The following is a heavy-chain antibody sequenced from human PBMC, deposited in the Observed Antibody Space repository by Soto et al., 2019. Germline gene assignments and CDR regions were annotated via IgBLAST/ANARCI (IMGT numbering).Heavy chain of an antibody. CDR1: GGSISGFY. J-gene: IGHJ5*02. V-gene: IGHV4-4*07. Sequence: PSETLSLTCTVAGGSISGFYWSWVRQPAGKGLEWIGRIYSSGATKYNPSLRNRVTMSVDTSTDQYSLNLASMTAADTAVYFCARGKNWFDPWGQGTLVTVSS. CDR3: ARGKNWFDP. CDR2: IYSSGAT.